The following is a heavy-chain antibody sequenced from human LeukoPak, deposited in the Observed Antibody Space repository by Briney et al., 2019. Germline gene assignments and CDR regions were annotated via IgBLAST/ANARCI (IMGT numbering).Heavy chain of an antibody. CDR2: IYYSGST. V-gene: IGHV4-39*07. CDR1: GGSISSNSYY. Sequence: PSETLSLTCTVFGGSISSNSYYWGWIRQPPGEGLEWFVSIYYSGSTYYNPSLKSRVTISVDTSKNQFSLKLSSVTAADTAVYYCASSNSGSYNDAFDMWGQGTKVTVSS. J-gene: IGHJ3*02. CDR3: ASSNSGSYNDAFDM. D-gene: IGHD1-26*01.